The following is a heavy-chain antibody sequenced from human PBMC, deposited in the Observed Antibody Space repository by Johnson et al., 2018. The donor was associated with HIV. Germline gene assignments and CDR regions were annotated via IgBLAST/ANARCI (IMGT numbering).Heavy chain of an antibody. V-gene: IGHV3-30*04. D-gene: IGHD6-19*01. CDR3: ASTSSGWFYAFDI. Sequence: QMLLVESGGGLVQPGGSLTLSCAASGFTFSSYAMHWVRQAPGKGLEWVAVISYDGSNKYYADSVKGRFTISRDNSKNTLYLQMNSLRAEDTAVYYCASTSSGWFYAFDIWGQGTMVTVSS. CDR2: ISYDGSNK. CDR1: GFTFSSYA. J-gene: IGHJ3*02.